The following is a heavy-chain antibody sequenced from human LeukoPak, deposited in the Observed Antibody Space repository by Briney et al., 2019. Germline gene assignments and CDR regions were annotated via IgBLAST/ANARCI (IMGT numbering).Heavy chain of an antibody. D-gene: IGHD4-17*01. CDR1: GFTFSSYA. J-gene: IGHJ4*02. CDR2: ISGSGGST. CDR3: AKIYIGGAHGDPHCFAY. Sequence: GGSLRLSCAASGFTFSSYAMSWVRQAPGKGREWVSAISGSGGSTNYADSGKGRFTISRDNSKSTLFLQMNSLRAHDTAVYYCAKIYIGGAHGDPHCFAYWGQGTLVTVSS. V-gene: IGHV3-23*01.